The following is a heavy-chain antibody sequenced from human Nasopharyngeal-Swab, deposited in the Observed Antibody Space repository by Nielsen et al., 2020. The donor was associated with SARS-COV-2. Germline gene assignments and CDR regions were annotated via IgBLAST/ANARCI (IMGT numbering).Heavy chain of an antibody. CDR3: ATWMTAHFDY. Sequence: GESLKISCTGSGYTFSNYAISWVRQAPGQGLEWVSTVDYDGVRTHYADSVEGRFIISRDNSKNTVYLQIKRLRVEDAAVYYCATWMTAHFDYWGQGTLVT. V-gene: IGHV3-23*01. CDR1: GYTFSNYA. J-gene: IGHJ4*02. CDR2: VDYDGVRT. D-gene: IGHD5-18*01.